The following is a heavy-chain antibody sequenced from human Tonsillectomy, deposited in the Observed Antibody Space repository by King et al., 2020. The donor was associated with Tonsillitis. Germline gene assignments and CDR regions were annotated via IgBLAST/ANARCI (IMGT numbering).Heavy chain of an antibody. J-gene: IGHJ5*02. Sequence: QLVQSGAEVKKPGASVKVSCKAFGYSFTGYDIHWVRQAPGQGLEWMGWINPNRCGTEYSQKFQGRVTMTRDTSIITAYMELRRLRFDDTAVYYCASLYCSDGKCYAGWFDPWGQGTLVTVSS. CDR3: ASLYCSDGKCYAGWFDP. D-gene: IGHD2-15*01. V-gene: IGHV1-2*02. CDR1: GYSFTGYD. CDR2: INPNRCGT.